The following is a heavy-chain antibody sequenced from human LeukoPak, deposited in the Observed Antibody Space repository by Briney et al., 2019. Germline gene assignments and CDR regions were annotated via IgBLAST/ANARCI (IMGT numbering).Heavy chain of an antibody. CDR2: IIPIFGTA. J-gene: IGHJ5*02. V-gene: IGHV1-69*01. Sequence: SVKLSCKASGGTFSSYAISWVRQAPGQGLEWMGGIIPIFGTANYAQKFQGRVTITADESTSTAYMELSSQRSEDTAVYYCARAVTPYQLLHNWFDPWGQGTLVTVSS. D-gene: IGHD2-2*01. CDR1: GGTFSSYA. CDR3: ARAVTPYQLLHNWFDP.